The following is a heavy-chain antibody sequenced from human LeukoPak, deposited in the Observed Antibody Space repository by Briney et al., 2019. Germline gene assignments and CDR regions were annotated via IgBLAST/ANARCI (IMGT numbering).Heavy chain of an antibody. CDR3: AKAAINSGYDYYYYYYMDV. Sequence: PGGSLRLSCAASGFTFDDYAMHWVRQAPGKGLEWVSGISWNSGSIGYADSVKGRFTISRDNAKNSLYLQMNSLRAEDTALYYCAKAAINSGYDYYYYYYMDVWGKGTTVTISS. D-gene: IGHD5-12*01. CDR1: GFTFDDYA. J-gene: IGHJ6*03. V-gene: IGHV3-9*01. CDR2: ISWNSGSI.